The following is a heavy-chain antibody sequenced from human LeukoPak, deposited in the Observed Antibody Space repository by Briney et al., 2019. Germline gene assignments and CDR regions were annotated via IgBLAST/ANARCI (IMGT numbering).Heavy chain of an antibody. Sequence: SETLSLTCAVYGGSFSVYYWSWSRQPPGKGLEWIGEINHSGSTNYNPSLKSRVTISVDTSKNQFSLKLSSVTAADTAVYFCARVVMDPWGQGTLVTVSS. V-gene: IGHV4-34*01. CDR2: INHSGST. J-gene: IGHJ5*02. D-gene: IGHD3-16*01. CDR1: GGSFSVYY. CDR3: ARVVMDP.